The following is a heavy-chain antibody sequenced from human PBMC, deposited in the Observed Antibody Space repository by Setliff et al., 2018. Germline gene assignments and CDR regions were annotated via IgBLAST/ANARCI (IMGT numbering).Heavy chain of an antibody. CDR2: MIVTGGA. Sequence: SETLSLTCTVSGGSVTESFWSWIRQPAGRGLEWIGRMIVTGGADYNPSLKSRVTMSVDSPNNKFSLNLSSVSAADTAVYYCARGPDLTAVGATYFYGMDVWGQGATVTVSS. J-gene: IGHJ6*02. D-gene: IGHD6-19*01. V-gene: IGHV4-4*07. CDR3: ARGPDLTAVGATYFYGMDV. CDR1: GGSVTESF.